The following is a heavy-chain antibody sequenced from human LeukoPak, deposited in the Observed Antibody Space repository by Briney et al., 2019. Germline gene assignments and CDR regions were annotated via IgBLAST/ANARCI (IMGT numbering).Heavy chain of an antibody. Sequence: PSETLSLTYTVSGGSISSYYWSWIRQPPGKGLEWIGYIYYTGSTNYNPSLKSRVTILVDTSKNQFSLKLSSVTAADTAVYYCAREEVAVAAGSAFDIWGQGTMVTVSS. CDR3: AREEVAVAAGSAFDI. CDR1: GGSISSYY. J-gene: IGHJ3*02. D-gene: IGHD6-19*01. CDR2: IYYTGST. V-gene: IGHV4-59*01.